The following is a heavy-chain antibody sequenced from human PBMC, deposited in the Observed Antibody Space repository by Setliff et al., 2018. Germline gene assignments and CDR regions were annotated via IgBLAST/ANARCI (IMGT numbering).Heavy chain of an antibody. CDR1: GYTSSSYA. CDR3: CSGSYLFVY. J-gene: IGHJ4*02. V-gene: IGHV3-23*01. Sequence: QAGGSLRLSCAASGYTSSSYAMTWVRQAPGKGLEWVSIISASGDTTYYADSVKGRFTISRDNSKNTLYLQMNSLRAEDTAVYYCCSGSYLFVYWGQGSLVTVSS. CDR2: ISASGDTT. D-gene: IGHD1-26*01.